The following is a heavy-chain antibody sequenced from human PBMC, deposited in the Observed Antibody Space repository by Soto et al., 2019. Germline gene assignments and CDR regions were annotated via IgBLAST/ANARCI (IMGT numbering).Heavy chain of an antibody. D-gene: IGHD3-10*01. V-gene: IGHV1-18*01. CDR3: AREADGSGKGGWFDP. CDR1: GYTFSSYG. J-gene: IGHJ5*02. CDR2: ISVYNGNT. Sequence: QGQLVQSGPEVKKPGASVKVSCKASGYTFSSYGISWVRQAPGEGLQWMGWISVYNGNTNYAQNPQGRVPMTKDTSESTAYRELRSLRSEDRAVYYCAREADGSGKGGWFDPWGQGTLVPVSS.